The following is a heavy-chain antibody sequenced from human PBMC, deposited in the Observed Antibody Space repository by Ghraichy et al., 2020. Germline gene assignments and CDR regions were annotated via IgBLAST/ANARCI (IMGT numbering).Heavy chain of an antibody. Sequence: GESLRLSCAASAFTFSSYWMSWVRQAPGKGLEWVANIKQDGSEKYYVDSVKGRFTISRDNAKNSLYLQMNSLRAEDTAMYYCARGGPAAIIAFYYGMDVWGRGTTVTVSS. CDR2: IKQDGSEK. J-gene: IGHJ6*02. CDR1: AFTFSSYW. D-gene: IGHD2-2*01. CDR3: ARGGPAAIIAFYYGMDV. V-gene: IGHV3-7*03.